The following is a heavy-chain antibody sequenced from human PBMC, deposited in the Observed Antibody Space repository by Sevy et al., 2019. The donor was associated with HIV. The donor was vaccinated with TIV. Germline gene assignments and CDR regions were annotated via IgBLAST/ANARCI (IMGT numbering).Heavy chain of an antibody. Sequence: GGSLRLSCAASGFTFSSNTMNWVRQAPGKGLEWVSSISSRSSYIYYTDSVKGRFIPSRDDAKNSLYLDMHSLRVEDTAVYYCAKNPVWDDGSSPIDYWGQGTLVTVSS. CDR3: AKNPVWDDGSSPIDY. D-gene: IGHD1-1*01. J-gene: IGHJ4*02. CDR2: ISSRSSYI. V-gene: IGHV3-21*01. CDR1: GFTFSSNT.